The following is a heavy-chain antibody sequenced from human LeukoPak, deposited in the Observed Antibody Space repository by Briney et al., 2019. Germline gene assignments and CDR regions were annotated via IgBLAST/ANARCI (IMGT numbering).Heavy chain of an antibody. Sequence: PGGSLRLSCAASGFTFDDYAMHWVRQAPGKGLEWVSGISWNSGSIGYADSVKGRVTISRDNSKNTMYLQMNSLRAEDSAVYYCVREPFEIWGQGTMVTVSS. CDR3: VREPFEI. CDR1: GFTFDDYA. J-gene: IGHJ3*02. V-gene: IGHV3-9*01. CDR2: ISWNSGSI.